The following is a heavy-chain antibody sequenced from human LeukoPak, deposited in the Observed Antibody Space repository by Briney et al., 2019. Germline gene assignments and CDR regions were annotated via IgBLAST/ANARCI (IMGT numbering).Heavy chain of an antibody. V-gene: IGHV3-21*01. CDR3: ARAGYYRFDY. CDR2: ISSSSSYI. D-gene: IGHD4-11*01. J-gene: IGHJ4*02. Sequence: GGSLRLSCAASGFTFSSYSMNWVRQAPGKGLEWVSSISSSSSYIYYADSVQGRFSISRDNAKSTLYLQMNSLGAEDTAVYYCARAGYYRFDYWGQGTQVTVSS. CDR1: GFTFSSYS.